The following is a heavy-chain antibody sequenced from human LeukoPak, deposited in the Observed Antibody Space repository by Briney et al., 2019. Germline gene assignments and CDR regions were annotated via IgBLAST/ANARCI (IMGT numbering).Heavy chain of an antibody. Sequence: PSETLSLTCAVSGGSISSGGYSWSWIRQPPGKGLEWIGYIYHSGSTYYNPSLKSRVTISVDTSKNQFSLKLSSVTAADTAVYYCARRVLTEYYDFWSGYHSWGQGTLVTVSS. CDR3: ARRVLTEYYDFWSGYHS. CDR2: IYHSGST. D-gene: IGHD3-3*01. CDR1: GGSISSGGYS. J-gene: IGHJ4*02. V-gene: IGHV4-30-2*01.